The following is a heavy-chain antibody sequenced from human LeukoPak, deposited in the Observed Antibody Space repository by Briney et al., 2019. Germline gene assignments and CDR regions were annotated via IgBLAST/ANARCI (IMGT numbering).Heavy chain of an antibody. J-gene: IGHJ5*01. Sequence: SETLSLTCTVPGGSISPNYWSWLRQPPGKRLEWIGYIHYTGTTRYNPSLIGRVTISVDTSKNQFSLKLRSVTATDTAVYYCARGAGWYGSWGQGTLVAVSS. V-gene: IGHV4-59*01. CDR1: GGSISPNY. CDR2: IHYTGTT. CDR3: ARGAGWYGS.